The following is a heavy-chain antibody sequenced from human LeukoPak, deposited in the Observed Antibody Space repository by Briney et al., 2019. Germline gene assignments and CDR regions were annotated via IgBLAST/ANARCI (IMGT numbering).Heavy chain of an antibody. CDR2: INHSGST. Sequence: SETLSLTCAVYGGSFSGYYWSWIRQPPGKGLEWLGEINHSGSTNYNPSLKSRVTISVDTSKNQFSLKLSSVTAADTAVYYCARGRRRVGSSTSFDPWGQGTLVTVSS. V-gene: IGHV4-34*01. CDR3: ARGRRRVGSSTSFDP. CDR1: GGSFSGYY. J-gene: IGHJ5*02. D-gene: IGHD2-2*01.